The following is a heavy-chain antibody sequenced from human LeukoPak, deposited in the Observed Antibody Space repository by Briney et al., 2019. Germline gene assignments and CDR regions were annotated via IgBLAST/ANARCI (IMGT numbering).Heavy chain of an antibody. CDR2: IYYSGST. J-gene: IGHJ4*02. Sequence: SETLSLTCTVSGGSISSYYWSWIRQPPGKGLEWIGYIYYSGSTNYNPSLKSRVTISVDTSKNQFSLKVSSVTAADTAVYYCARYSSSWFFDYWGQGTLVTVSS. CDR3: ARYSSSWFFDY. D-gene: IGHD6-13*01. V-gene: IGHV4-59*01. CDR1: GGSISSYY.